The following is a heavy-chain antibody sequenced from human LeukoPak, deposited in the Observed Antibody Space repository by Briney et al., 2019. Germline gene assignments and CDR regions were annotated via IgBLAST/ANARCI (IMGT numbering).Heavy chain of an antibody. CDR3: TRTGLGYSLGNGLDA. CDR1: GFPFSAYE. Sequence: TGGSLRLSCAASGFPFSAYEMNWVRQAPGKGLEWVSYISVSGDTIYYADSVKGRFTISRDTSNDIVYLQMNNLRVEDTALYYCTRTGLGYSLGNGLDAWGQGTLVTVSS. D-gene: IGHD5-18*01. V-gene: IGHV3-48*03. J-gene: IGHJ5*02. CDR2: ISVSGDTI.